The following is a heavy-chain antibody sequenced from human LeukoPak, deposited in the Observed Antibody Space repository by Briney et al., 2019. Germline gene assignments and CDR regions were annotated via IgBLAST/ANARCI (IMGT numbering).Heavy chain of an antibody. CDR2: IRSKANSYAT. J-gene: IGHJ3*02. Sequence: PGGSLRLSCAASGFTFSGSAMHWVRQASGKGLEWVGRIRSKANSYATAYAASVKGRFTISRDDSKNTAYLQMNSLKTEDTAVYYCAKSWNYYDSSGDDALDIWGQGTMVTVSS. D-gene: IGHD3-22*01. V-gene: IGHV3-73*01. CDR3: AKSWNYYDSSGDDALDI. CDR1: GFTFSGSA.